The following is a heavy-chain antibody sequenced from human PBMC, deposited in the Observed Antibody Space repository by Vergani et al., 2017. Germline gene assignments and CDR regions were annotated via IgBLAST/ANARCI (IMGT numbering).Heavy chain of an antibody. D-gene: IGHD3-9*01. CDR1: GYTFINYY. V-gene: IGHV1-46*03. J-gene: IGHJ4*02. Sequence: QVQVVQSGAEVKKSGASVKVSCKTSGYTFINYYMHWVRQAPGQGLELMGIINPSGGHTNYAQKFHGRVTMTRDTSTSTVYMELSSLRSEDTAIYYCARGDYGILTGYRYWGQGTLVTVSA. CDR2: INPSGGHT. CDR3: ARGDYGILTGYRY.